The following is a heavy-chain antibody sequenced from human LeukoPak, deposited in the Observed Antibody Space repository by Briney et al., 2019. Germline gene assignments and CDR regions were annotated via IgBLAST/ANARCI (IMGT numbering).Heavy chain of an antibody. CDR3: ARHFRFGELE. Sequence: GESLKISCRGSGYSFTSYWIGWVRRMPGKGLVGMGIIYPGDSDTRYSPSFQGQVTISADKSISTAYLQWSSLKASDTAMYYCARHFRFGELEWGEGTLVTVSS. CDR1: GYSFTSYW. CDR2: IYPGDSDT. V-gene: IGHV5-51*01. J-gene: IGHJ4*02. D-gene: IGHD3-10*01.